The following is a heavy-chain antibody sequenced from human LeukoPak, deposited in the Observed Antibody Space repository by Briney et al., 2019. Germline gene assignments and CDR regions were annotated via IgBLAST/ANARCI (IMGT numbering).Heavy chain of an antibody. CDR1: GFTFRFHG. Sequence: GGSLRLSCEASGFTFRFHGMHWVRQAPGKGLEWVAFIRYDGSKTYYADSVKGRFSISRDNSKMYLQMNRLRAEDTAVYYCAKDKLSIEAVGSCFDYWGQGTLVTVSS. V-gene: IGHV3-30*02. CDR3: AKDKLSIEAVGSCFDY. D-gene: IGHD6-13*01. CDR2: IRYDGSKT. J-gene: IGHJ4*02.